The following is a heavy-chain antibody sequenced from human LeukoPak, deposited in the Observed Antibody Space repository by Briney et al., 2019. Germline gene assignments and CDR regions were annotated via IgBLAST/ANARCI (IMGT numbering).Heavy chain of an antibody. V-gene: IGHV4-59*01. CDR2: IHYTGET. CDR1: GGSMSTYF. J-gene: IGHJ4*02. Sequence: SQTLSLTCSVSGGSMSTYFWSWIRQPPGKGLEWLAFIHYTGETNYNPSLRSRLTISVDTSKNQFSLRLSSLTAADTAIYYCARDIYGSGYGYFDQWGQGALVTVSS. D-gene: IGHD3-10*01. CDR3: ARDIYGSGYGYFDQ.